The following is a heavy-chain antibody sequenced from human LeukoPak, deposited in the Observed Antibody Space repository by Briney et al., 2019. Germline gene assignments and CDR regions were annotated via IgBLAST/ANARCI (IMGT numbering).Heavy chain of an antibody. CDR2: INAGNGNT. CDR3: ARAYYDFWSGYQTNWFDP. V-gene: IGHV1-3*01. CDR1: GYTFTSYA. Sequence: ASVKVSCKASGYTFTSYAMHWVRQAPGQRPEWMGWINAGNGNTKYSQKFQGRVTITRDTSASTAYMELSSLRSEDTAVYYCARAYYDFWSGYQTNWFDPWGQGTLVTVSS. D-gene: IGHD3-3*01. J-gene: IGHJ5*02.